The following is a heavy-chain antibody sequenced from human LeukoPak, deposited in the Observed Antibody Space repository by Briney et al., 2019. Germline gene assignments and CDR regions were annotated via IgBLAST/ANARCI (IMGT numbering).Heavy chain of an antibody. J-gene: IGHJ4*02. Sequence: SETLSLTCAVYGGSFSGYYWSWIRQPPGKGLEWIGEINHSVSTNYNPSLKSRVTISVDTSKNQFSLKLSSVTAADTAVYYCASYQLAFDYWGQGTLVTVSS. V-gene: IGHV4-34*01. CDR1: GGSFSGYY. CDR3: ASYQLAFDY. D-gene: IGHD6-13*01. CDR2: INHSVST.